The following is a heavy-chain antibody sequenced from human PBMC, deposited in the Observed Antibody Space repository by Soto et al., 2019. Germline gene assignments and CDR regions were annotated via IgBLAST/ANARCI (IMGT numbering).Heavy chain of an antibody. J-gene: IGHJ6*02. CDR2: IYHSGST. CDR1: GYSISSGYY. D-gene: IGHD3-10*01. CDR3: ARGGITMVRGVIIRYYHYGMDV. V-gene: IGHV4-38-2*01. Sequence: TLSLTCAVSGYSISSGYYWGWIRQPPGKGLEWIGSIYHSGSTNYNPSLKSRVTISVDTSKNQFSLKLSSVTAADTAVYYCARGGITMVRGVIIRYYHYGMDVWGQGTTVTVSS.